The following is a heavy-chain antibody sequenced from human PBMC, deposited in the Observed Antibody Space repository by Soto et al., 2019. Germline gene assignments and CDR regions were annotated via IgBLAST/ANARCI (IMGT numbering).Heavy chain of an antibody. D-gene: IGHD2-2*01. CDR3: ARDAPPADY. Sequence: QVQLVQSGAEVKKPGASVKVSCKASGYTFASYAISWVRQAPGQGLEWMGWISAYNGNTNYAQKLQGRVTMTTDTXXXXXXXXXXXXXXXXXXXXXXARDAPPADYWGQGTLVTVSS. CDR1: GYTFASYA. V-gene: IGHV1-18*01. J-gene: IGHJ4*02. CDR2: ISAYNGNT.